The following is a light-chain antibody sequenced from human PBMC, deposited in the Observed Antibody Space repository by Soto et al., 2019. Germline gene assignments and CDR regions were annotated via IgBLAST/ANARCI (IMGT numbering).Light chain of an antibody. CDR1: QSVSSSY. Sequence: EIVFTQSPGTLSLSPGERATLSCRASQSVSSSYLAWYQQKPGQAPRLLIYGASSRATGIPDRFSGSGSGTDFTLTIXRLEPEDFAVYYCQQYGSSLFGPGTKVDIK. CDR2: GAS. CDR3: QQYGSSL. V-gene: IGKV3-20*01. J-gene: IGKJ3*01.